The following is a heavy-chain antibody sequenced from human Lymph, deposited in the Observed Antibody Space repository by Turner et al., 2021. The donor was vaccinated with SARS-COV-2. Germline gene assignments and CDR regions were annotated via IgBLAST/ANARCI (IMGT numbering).Heavy chain of an antibody. V-gene: IGHV3-33*01. D-gene: IGHD2-15*01. CDR2: IWYDGSNK. Sequence: QVQLVESGGGVVQPGRSLRLSCAASGFTFSSHGMHWVRQAPGKGLEWVAVIWYDGSNKYYADSVKSRFTISRDNSNNTLYLQMNSLRAEDTAVYYCAREGDALAGGMDVWGQGTTVTVSS. CDR3: AREGDALAGGMDV. J-gene: IGHJ6*02. CDR1: GFTFSSHG.